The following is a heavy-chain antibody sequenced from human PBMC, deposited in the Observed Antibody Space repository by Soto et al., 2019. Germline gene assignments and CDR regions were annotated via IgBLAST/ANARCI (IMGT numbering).Heavy chain of an antibody. CDR1: GYTFTNYG. CDR2: ISAYNGNT. V-gene: IGHV1-18*01. D-gene: IGHD6-19*01. Sequence: QVHLEQSGPEVQRPGASVKVSCKASGYTFTNYGFGWVRQAPGQGLEWMGWISAYNGNTNYADSLQGRVTITTDTSTSTAYMELRGLRSDDTAVYYCARAGQWLDEGWFDPWGQGTLVTVSS. J-gene: IGHJ5*02. CDR3: ARAGQWLDEGWFDP.